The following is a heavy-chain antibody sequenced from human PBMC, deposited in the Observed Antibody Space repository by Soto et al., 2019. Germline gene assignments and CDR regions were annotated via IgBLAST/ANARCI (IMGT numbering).Heavy chain of an antibody. CDR3: GRGHGDYDFDY. V-gene: IGHV4-34*01. Sequence: SETLSLTCAVYGGSFSGYYWSWIRQPPGKGLEWIGEINHSGSTNYNPSLKSRVTISVDTSKTQFSLKLSSVTAADTAVYYCGRGHGDYDFDYWGQGTLVTVSS. CDR2: INHSGST. J-gene: IGHJ4*02. CDR1: GGSFSGYY. D-gene: IGHD4-17*01.